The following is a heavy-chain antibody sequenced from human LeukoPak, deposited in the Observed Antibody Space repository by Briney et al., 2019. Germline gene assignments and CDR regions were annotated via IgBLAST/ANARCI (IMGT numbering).Heavy chain of an antibody. D-gene: IGHD3-10*01. CDR1: GGTFSSYA. J-gene: IGHJ4*02. Sequence: ASVKVSCKASGGTFSSYAISWVRQAPGQGLEWMGGIIPIFGTANYAQKLQGRVTMTTDTSTSTAYMELRSLRSDDTAVYYCARVYYGSGSSYYFDYWGQGTLVTVSS. CDR2: IIPIFGTA. CDR3: ARVYYGSGSSYYFDY. V-gene: IGHV1-69*05.